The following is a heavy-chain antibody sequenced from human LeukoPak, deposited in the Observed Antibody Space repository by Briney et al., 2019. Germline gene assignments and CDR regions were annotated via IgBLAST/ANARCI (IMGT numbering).Heavy chain of an antibody. J-gene: IGHJ3*02. CDR3: AGEAGGGYARAFDI. D-gene: IGHD5-12*01. CDR1: GGSISSYS. Sequence: PSETLSLTCIVSGGSISSYSWNWIRQPAGEGLEWIGRIYTSGTTNYEPSLKSRVTMSVDTSKNQFSLKLSSVTAADTAVYYCAGEAGGGYARAFDIWGQGTMVTVSS. CDR2: IYTSGTT. V-gene: IGHV4-4*07.